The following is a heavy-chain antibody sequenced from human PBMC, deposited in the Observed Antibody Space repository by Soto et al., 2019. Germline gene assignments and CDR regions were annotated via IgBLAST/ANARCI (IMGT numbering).Heavy chain of an antibody. CDR2: IYHSGST. CDR1: GGSITSVNW. Sequence: QVQLQESGPGLMKPSGTLSLTCAVSGGSITSVNWWNWVRQPPGKGLEWIGEIYHSGSTYYNPSLKSRVTISVDKSKSHFSLRRTSVTAADTAVYYCARYGDYPYFDSWGQGTLITVSS. J-gene: IGHJ4*02. V-gene: IGHV4-4*02. CDR3: ARYGDYPYFDS. D-gene: IGHD4-17*01.